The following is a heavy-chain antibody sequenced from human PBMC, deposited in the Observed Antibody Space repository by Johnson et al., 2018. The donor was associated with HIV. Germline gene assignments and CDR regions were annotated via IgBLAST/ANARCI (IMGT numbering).Heavy chain of an antibody. Sequence: QVQLVESGGGVVQPGRSLRLSCAASGFTFSSYGMHWVRQAPGKGLEWVAVISYDGSNKYYADSVKGRFTISRDNSKNTLYLQMNSLRAEDTAVYYCARVGDGSGYYFDAFDIWGQGTMVTVSS. D-gene: IGHD3-22*01. J-gene: IGHJ3*02. CDR1: GFTFSSYG. V-gene: IGHV3-30*19. CDR2: ISYDGSNK. CDR3: ARVGDGSGYYFDAFDI.